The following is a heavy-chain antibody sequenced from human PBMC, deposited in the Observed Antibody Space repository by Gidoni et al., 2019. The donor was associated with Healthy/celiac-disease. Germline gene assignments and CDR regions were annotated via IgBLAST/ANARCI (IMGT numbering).Heavy chain of an antibody. Sequence: DVQLVESGGGLVQPGGSLRLSCAHSGFTFSSHWMPWVCPAPGKGVVGVSLNNRDGSSTSDADSVKGRFNMSRDNAKNTLYMQMNSLRAEDTAVDDGARWGDYYDRSGYPPTWYYGMDVWGQGTTVTVSS. J-gene: IGHJ6*02. V-gene: IGHV3-74*01. CDR1: GFTFSSHW. CDR2: NNRDGSST. D-gene: IGHD3-22*01. CDR3: ARWGDYYDRSGYPPTWYYGMDV.